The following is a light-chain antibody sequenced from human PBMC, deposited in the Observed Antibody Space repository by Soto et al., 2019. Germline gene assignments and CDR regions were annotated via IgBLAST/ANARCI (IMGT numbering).Light chain of an antibody. V-gene: IGKV1-5*03. CDR2: KAS. Sequence: DIQMTQSPSTLPASVGDRVTITCRASQSIRTWLAWYQQKPGKAPKVLISKASTLQSGIPSRFSGSGSETDFTLTISSLQPDDFATYYCQQYDTNSPTFGQGTKVDIK. CDR3: QQYDTNSPT. CDR1: QSIRTW. J-gene: IGKJ1*01.